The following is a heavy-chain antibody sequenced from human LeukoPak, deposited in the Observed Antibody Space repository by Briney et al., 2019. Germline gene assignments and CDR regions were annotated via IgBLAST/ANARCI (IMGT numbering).Heavy chain of an antibody. CDR2: INGDGSST. Sequence: GGSLRLSCAASGFTFSSFWMHWVRQAPGKGLVWVSRINGDGSSTTYADSVKGRFSISRDNAKNTVYLQLNSLRAEDTAVYYCTSPSTVAPGIDWWGQGTLVTVSS. D-gene: IGHD1-1*01. CDR3: TSPSTVAPGIDW. CDR1: GFTFSSFW. V-gene: IGHV3-74*01. J-gene: IGHJ4*02.